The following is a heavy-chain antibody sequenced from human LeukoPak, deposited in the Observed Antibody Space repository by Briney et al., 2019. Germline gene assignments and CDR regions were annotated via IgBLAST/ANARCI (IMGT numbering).Heavy chain of an antibody. CDR3: AKDRGPYNSGSYWHQGGDNWFDP. CDR1: GFTFSSYG. J-gene: IGHJ5*02. Sequence: GGSLRLSCAASGFTFSSYGMHWVRQAPGKGLEWVAVISYDGSNKYYADSVKGRFTISRDNSKNTLYLQMNSLRAEDTAVYYCAKDRGPYNSGSYWHQGGDNWFDPWGQGTLVTVSS. V-gene: IGHV3-30*18. D-gene: IGHD3-10*01. CDR2: ISYDGSNK.